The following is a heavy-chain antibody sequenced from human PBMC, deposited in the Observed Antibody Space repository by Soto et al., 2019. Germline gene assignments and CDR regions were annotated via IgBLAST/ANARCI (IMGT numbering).Heavy chain of an antibody. D-gene: IGHD3-10*01. CDR1: GGTFSSYA. V-gene: IGHV1-69*06. CDR3: ARGSYYGSGSYGDY. J-gene: IGHJ4*02. Sequence: SVKVSCKASGGTFSSYAISWVRQAPGQGLEWMGGIIPIFGTANYAQKFQGRVTITADKSTSTAYMELSSLRSEDTAVYYCARGSYYGSGSYGDYWGQGTLVTAPQ. CDR2: IIPIFGTA.